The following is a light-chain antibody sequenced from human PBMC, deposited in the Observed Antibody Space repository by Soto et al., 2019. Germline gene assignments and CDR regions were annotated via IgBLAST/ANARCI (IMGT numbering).Light chain of an antibody. CDR3: QQYGSSDTWT. CDR1: QSVTSNY. CDR2: AAS. V-gene: IGKV3-20*01. Sequence: EVVLTQSPGTVSLSPGERATLSCRASQSVTSNYLAWYQQKPGQAPRLLIYAASSRATGIPDWFSGSGSGTAFSLNISRLEPEDFAVYYCQQYGSSDTWTFGQGTKVEIK. J-gene: IGKJ1*01.